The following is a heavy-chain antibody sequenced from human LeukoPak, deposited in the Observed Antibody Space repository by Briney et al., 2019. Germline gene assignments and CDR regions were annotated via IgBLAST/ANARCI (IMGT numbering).Heavy chain of an antibody. J-gene: IGHJ4*02. CDR3: ARLAQHRYYYDSSAYRYYFDY. V-gene: IGHV1-2*02. CDR1: GYTFTGYY. D-gene: IGHD3-22*01. CDR2: INPNSGGT. Sequence: ASVKVSCKASGYTFTGYYMHWVRQAPGQGLEWMGWINPNSGGTNYAQKFQGRVTMTRDTSISTAYMELSRLRSDDTAVYYCARLAQHRYYYDSSAYRYYFDYWGQGTQVTVSA.